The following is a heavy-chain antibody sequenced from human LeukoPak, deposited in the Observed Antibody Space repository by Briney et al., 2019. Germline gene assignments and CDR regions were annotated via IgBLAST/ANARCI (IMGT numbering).Heavy chain of an antibody. Sequence: GGALRLSCAASGFTFNNFAMSWVRQAPGKGLEWVSAISGSGGSTYYADSVKGRFTISRDNSKNTLYLQMNSLRAEDTAVYYCAKDSSYSSTDYADYFDYWGQGTLVTVSS. V-gene: IGHV3-23*01. CDR3: AKDSSYSSTDYADYFDY. J-gene: IGHJ4*02. D-gene: IGHD6-13*01. CDR1: GFTFNNFA. CDR2: ISGSGGST.